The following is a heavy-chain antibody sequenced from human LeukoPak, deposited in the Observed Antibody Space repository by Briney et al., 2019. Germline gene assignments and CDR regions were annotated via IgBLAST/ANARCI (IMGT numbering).Heavy chain of an antibody. CDR1: GFTFSSYS. V-gene: IGHV3-21*01. CDR3: ACDYGGNPGSYFDY. CDR2: ISSSSSYI. D-gene: IGHD4-23*01. Sequence: GGSLRLSCAASGFTFSSYSMNWVRQAPGKGLEWVSSISSSSSYIYYADSVKGRFTISRDNAKNSLYLQMNSLRAEDTAVYYCACDYGGNPGSYFDYWGQEPWSPSPQ. J-gene: IGHJ4*01.